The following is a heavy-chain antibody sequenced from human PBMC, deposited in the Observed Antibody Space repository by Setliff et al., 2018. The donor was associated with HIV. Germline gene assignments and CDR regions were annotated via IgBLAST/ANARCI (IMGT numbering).Heavy chain of an antibody. D-gene: IGHD6-19*01. J-gene: IGHJ5*02. V-gene: IGHV4-39*01. Sequence: WVRQVPGKGLEWMGTRYYSGSIYYSPSLKSRVTISVDTSKNELSLTLRSVTAADTPVYYCATQRSFGRAFEAVAGSFDPWGQGTRVTVSS. CDR2: RYYSGSI. CDR3: ATQRSFGRAFEAVAGSFDP.